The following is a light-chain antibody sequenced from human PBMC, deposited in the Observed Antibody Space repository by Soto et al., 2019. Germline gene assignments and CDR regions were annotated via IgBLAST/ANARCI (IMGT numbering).Light chain of an antibody. CDR3: HQYGSSPWT. Sequence: IVLTQSPATLSLSPGERATLSCRASQSVSSNLAWYQQKPGQAPRLLIYGASTRATGIPARFSGSGSGTEFTLTISSLQSEDFAVYSCHQYGSSPWTFGQGTKVDIK. V-gene: IGKV3-15*01. CDR2: GAS. J-gene: IGKJ1*01. CDR1: QSVSSN.